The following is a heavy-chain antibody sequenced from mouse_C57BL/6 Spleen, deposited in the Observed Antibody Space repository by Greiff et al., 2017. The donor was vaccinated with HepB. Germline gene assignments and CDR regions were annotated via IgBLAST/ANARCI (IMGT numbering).Heavy chain of an antibody. CDR2: INPGSGAT. V-gene: IGHV1-54*01. D-gene: IGHD3-3*01. CDR1: GYAFTNYS. Sequence: QVQLQQSGAELVRPGTSVKVSCKASGYAFTNYSIAWVKQRPGQGLEWVGVINPGSGATNYNENFKGKATLSGDKSSITSYMQLSSLTSEDSAVYFCARNFRGYFDYWGQGTTLTVSS. CDR3: ARNFRGYFDY. J-gene: IGHJ2*01.